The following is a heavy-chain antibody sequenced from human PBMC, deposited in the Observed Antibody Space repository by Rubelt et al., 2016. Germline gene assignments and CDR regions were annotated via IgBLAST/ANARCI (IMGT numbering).Heavy chain of an antibody. CDR3: ARGLGLGYSSSWFNWFDP. V-gene: IGHV1-3*01. CDR1: GYTFTSYA. D-gene: IGHD6-13*01. CDR2: INAGNGNT. Sequence: QVQLVQSGAEVKKPGASVKVSCKASGYTFTSYAMHWVRQAPGQRLEWMGWINAGNGNTKYSQKFQGGVHITRDTSASTAYVELSSLRSEDTAVYYCARGLGLGYSSSWFNWFDPWGQGTLVTVSS. J-gene: IGHJ5*02.